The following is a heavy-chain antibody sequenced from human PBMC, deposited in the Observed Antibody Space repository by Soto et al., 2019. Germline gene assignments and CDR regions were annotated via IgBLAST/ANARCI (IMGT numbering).Heavy chain of an antibody. CDR3: ARVESGSGCGY. V-gene: IGHV3-23*01. CDR1: GFSFNNYD. Sequence: GGSLRLSCTASGFSFNNYDMAWVRQAPGKGLEWVSVVTGSGSSTHYADSVKGRFTISRDNSKNTLYLQMSCLRAEDMAVYYCARVESGSGCGYWGRGTLVTVSS. J-gene: IGHJ4*02. D-gene: IGHD3-10*01. CDR2: VTGSGSST.